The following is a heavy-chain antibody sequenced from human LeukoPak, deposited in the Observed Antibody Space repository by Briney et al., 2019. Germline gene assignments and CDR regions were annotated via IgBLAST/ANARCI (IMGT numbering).Heavy chain of an antibody. D-gene: IGHD3-22*01. CDR1: GGSISSYY. J-gene: IGHJ4*02. V-gene: IGHV4-4*07. Sequence: SETLSLTCTVSGGSISSYYWSWIRQPAGKGLEWIGRICTSGSTYYHPSLKSRVTMSVDSPKNQFSLKLSSVTAADTAVYYCARDSNYGSSGYYSVSDYWGQGTLVTVSS. CDR3: ARDSNYGSSGYYSVSDY. CDR2: ICTSGST.